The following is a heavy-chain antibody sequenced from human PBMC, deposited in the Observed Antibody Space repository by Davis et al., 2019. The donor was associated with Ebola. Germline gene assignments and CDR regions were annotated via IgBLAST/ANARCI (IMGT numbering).Heavy chain of an antibody. CDR2: INPNSGGT. CDR3: ARDLGFFWLASPVLSGGMDV. CDR1: GYTFTGYY. Sequence: AASVKVSCKASGYTFTGYYMHWVRQAPGQGLEWMGWINPNSGGTNYAQKFQGWVTMTRDTSISTAYMELSRLRSDDTAVYYCARDLGFFWLASPVLSGGMDVWGQGTTVTVSS. D-gene: IGHD3-9*01. J-gene: IGHJ6*02. V-gene: IGHV1-2*04.